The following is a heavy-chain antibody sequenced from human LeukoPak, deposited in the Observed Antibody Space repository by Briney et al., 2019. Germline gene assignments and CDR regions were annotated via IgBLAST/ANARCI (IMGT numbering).Heavy chain of an antibody. J-gene: IGHJ3*02. Sequence: SETLSLTCTVSSGSISSYYWSWIRQPPGKGLEWIGYIYYSGSTDYNPSLKSRVTMSVDTSKNQFSLRLSSVTAADTAVYYCARDTSSGYYYRAFDIWGQGTMVTVSS. V-gene: IGHV4-59*12. CDR3: ARDTSSGYYYRAFDI. CDR1: SGSISSYY. D-gene: IGHD3-22*01. CDR2: IYYSGST.